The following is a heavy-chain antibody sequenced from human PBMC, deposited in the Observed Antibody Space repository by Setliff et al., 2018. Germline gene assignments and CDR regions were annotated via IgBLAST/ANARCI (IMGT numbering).Heavy chain of an antibody. D-gene: IGHD1-26*01. CDR1: GGSISSYY. V-gene: IGHV4-4*08. CDR2: IYASGST. CDR3: ARAPPNRYSGSYEYFYMDV. Sequence: SSETLSLTCTVSGGSISSYYWSWIRQPPGKGLEWIGYIYASGSTNYNPSLKSRVTLSVDTSKNQFSLKVSSVTAADTAVYYCARAPPNRYSGSYEYFYMDVWGKGTTVTV. J-gene: IGHJ6*03.